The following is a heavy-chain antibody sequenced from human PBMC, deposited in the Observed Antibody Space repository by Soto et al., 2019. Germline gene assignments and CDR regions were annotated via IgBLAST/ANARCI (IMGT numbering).Heavy chain of an antibody. CDR3: ARGRGDTAMAWYY. CDR2: IYYSGTT. D-gene: IGHD5-18*01. V-gene: IGHV4-59*01. Sequence: QVQLQESGPGLVKPSETLSLTCTVSGGSISSYYWSWIRQSPGKGLEWIGYIYYSGTTKYNPSLKSRVTISVDTSKIQVSLKPSSVTAADSAVYYCARGRGDTAMAWYYWGQGALVTFSS. J-gene: IGHJ4*02. CDR1: GGSISSYY.